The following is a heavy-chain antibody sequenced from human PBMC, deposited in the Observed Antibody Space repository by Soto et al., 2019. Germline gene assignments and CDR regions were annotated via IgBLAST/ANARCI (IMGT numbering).Heavy chain of an antibody. D-gene: IGHD6-19*01. CDR1: GYTFTSRY. CDR2: IDPRGGGE. J-gene: IGHJ5*01. V-gene: IGHV1-46*03. CDR3: ASGDVSNSGWHLDS. Sequence: QVQLVQTGAEVRKPGASVKLSCKTSGYTFTSRYLHWVRQGPGQGLEWMGKIDPRGGGERYAQRGXGXIXXIPDASTGTVCVELKTLTFEATAVSYCASGDVSNSGWHLDSWGQGTRVTVSS.